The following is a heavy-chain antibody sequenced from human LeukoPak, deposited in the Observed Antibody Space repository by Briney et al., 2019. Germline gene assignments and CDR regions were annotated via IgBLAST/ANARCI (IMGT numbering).Heavy chain of an antibody. V-gene: IGHV3-23*01. CDR3: AKDGITMIVVVISYLDY. CDR2: ISGSGGST. J-gene: IGHJ4*02. CDR1: GFTFSSYA. D-gene: IGHD3-22*01. Sequence: GGSLRLSCAASGFTFSSYAMSWVRQAPGKGLEWVSAISGSGGSTYYADSVKGRFTISRDNSKNTLYLQMNSLRAEDTAVYYCAKDGITMIVVVISYLDYWGQGTLVTVSS.